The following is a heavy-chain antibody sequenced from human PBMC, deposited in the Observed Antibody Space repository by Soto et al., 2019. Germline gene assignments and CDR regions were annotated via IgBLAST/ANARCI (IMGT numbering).Heavy chain of an antibody. D-gene: IGHD3-10*01. Sequence: SETLSLTCTVPGGSISSYSWSWIRQPPGKGLEWIGSIYYSGSTYYNPPLKSRVTISVDTSKNQFSLKLSSVTAADTAVYYCARRYGGAFDIWGQGTMVT. CDR2: IYYSGST. V-gene: IGHV4-59*08. CDR1: GGSISSYS. CDR3: ARRYGGAFDI. J-gene: IGHJ3*02.